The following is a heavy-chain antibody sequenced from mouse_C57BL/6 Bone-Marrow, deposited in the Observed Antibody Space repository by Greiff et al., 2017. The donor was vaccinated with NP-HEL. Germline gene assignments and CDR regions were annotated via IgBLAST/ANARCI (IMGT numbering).Heavy chain of an antibody. V-gene: IGHV1-81*01. Sequence: VQLQQSGAELARPGASVKLSCKASGYTFTSYGISWVKQRTGQGLEWIGEIYPRSGNTYYNEKFKGKATLTADKSSSTAYMELRSLTSEDSAVDFCARDYYGSSYGYFDVWGTGTTVTVSS. D-gene: IGHD1-1*01. CDR1: GYTFTSYG. J-gene: IGHJ1*03. CDR2: IYPRSGNT. CDR3: ARDYYGSSYGYFDV.